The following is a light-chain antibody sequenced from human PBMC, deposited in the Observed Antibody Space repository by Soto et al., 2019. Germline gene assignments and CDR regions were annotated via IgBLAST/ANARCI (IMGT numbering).Light chain of an antibody. V-gene: IGLV1-40*01. CDR2: GNI. Sequence: QSALTQPPSVSGAPGPRVTISCTGSSSNIGAGYDVHWYQQLPGTAPKLLIYGNINRPSGVPDRFSGSKSGTSASLAITGLRAEDEADYYCQSYDSSLVFGGGTKLTVL. CDR3: QSYDSSLV. J-gene: IGLJ2*01. CDR1: SSNIGAGYD.